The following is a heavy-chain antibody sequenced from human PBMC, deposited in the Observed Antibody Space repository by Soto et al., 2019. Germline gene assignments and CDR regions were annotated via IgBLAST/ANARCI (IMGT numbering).Heavy chain of an antibody. CDR3: ARGYVGDYGDQYAFDI. V-gene: IGHV1-8*01. CDR1: GYTFTSYD. D-gene: IGHD4-17*01. Sequence: ASVKVSCKASGYTFTSYDINWVRQATGQGLEWMGWMNPNSGNTGYAQKFQGRVTMTRNTSISTAYMELSSLRSEDTAVYYCARGYVGDYGDQYAFDIRGQGTMVTVSS. J-gene: IGHJ3*02. CDR2: MNPNSGNT.